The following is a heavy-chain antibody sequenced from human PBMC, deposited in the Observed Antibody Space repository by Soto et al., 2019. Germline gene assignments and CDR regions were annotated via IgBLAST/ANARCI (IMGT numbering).Heavy chain of an antibody. V-gene: IGHV1-8*01. J-gene: IGHJ5*02. Sequence: QVQLVQSGAEVKKPGASVKVSCMASGYTFTSYDINWVRQATGQGLEWMGWMNPNSGNTGYAQKCQCRVTMTMNTSISTADMELSSLISEYTAVYDCERWSITMVRGVRRALGTEFDPWGQGTPVTVSA. D-gene: IGHD3-10*01. CDR2: MNPNSGNT. CDR3: ERWSITMVRGVRRALGTEFDP. CDR1: GYTFTSYD.